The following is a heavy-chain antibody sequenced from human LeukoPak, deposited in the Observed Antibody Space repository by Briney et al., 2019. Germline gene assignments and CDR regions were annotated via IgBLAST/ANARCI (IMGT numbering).Heavy chain of an antibody. J-gene: IGHJ3*02. Sequence: GGSLRLSCAASGFTFSSYSMSWVRQAPGKGLEWVSAISGSGGSTYYADSVKGRFTISRDNSKNTLYLQMNSLRAEDTAVYYCARTPTIFGVVTFGGPGLGGYAFDIWGQGTMVTVSS. V-gene: IGHV3-23*01. CDR1: GFTFSSYS. CDR2: ISGSGGST. D-gene: IGHD3-3*01. CDR3: ARTPTIFGVVTFGGPGLGGYAFDI.